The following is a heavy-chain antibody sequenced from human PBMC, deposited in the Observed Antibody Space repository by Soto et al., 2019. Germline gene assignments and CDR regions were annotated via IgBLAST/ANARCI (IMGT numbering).Heavy chain of an antibody. J-gene: IGHJ4*02. V-gene: IGHV1-69*02. CDR1: GGTFSSYT. D-gene: IGHD5-18*01. CDR3: ARVTATAMAQGLVS. CDR2: IIPILGIA. Sequence: QVQLVQSGAEVKKPGSSVKVSCKASGGTFSSYTISWVRQAPGQGLEWMGRIIPILGIANYAQNFQGRVTITADKSTSPAYMELSSLRSEDTAVYYCARVTATAMAQGLVSWGQGTLVTVSS.